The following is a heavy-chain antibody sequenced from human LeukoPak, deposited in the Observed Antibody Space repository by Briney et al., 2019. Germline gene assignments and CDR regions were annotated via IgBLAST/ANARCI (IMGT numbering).Heavy chain of an antibody. CDR2: IRYDGSNK. CDR3: ARSTIAVAGTLSLVFDY. CDR1: GFTFSSYG. Sequence: GGSLRLSCAASGFTFSSYGMHWVRQAPGKGLEWVAFIRYDGSNKYNADSVKGRFTISRDNSKNTLYLQMNSLRAEDTAVYYCARSTIAVAGTLSLVFDYWGQGTLVTVSS. V-gene: IGHV3-30*02. J-gene: IGHJ4*02. D-gene: IGHD6-19*01.